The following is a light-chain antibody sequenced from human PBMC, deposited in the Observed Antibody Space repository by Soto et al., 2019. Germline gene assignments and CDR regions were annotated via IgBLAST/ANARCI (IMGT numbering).Light chain of an antibody. CDR3: MQALQNPLT. V-gene: IGKV2-28*01. CDR1: QSLLHSNGYNY. CDR2: LGS. J-gene: IGKJ4*01. Sequence: DVVMTQSPLSLPVTPGEPASISCRSSQSLLHSNGYNYLHWYLQKPGQSPQLLIYLGSNRASGVPDRFSGSGSGTDFTLKISRVEAEDVGVYYCMQALQNPLTFGGGTKVDIK.